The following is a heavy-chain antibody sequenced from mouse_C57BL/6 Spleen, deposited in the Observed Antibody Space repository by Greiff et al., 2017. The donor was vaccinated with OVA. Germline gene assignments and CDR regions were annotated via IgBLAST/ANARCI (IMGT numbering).Heavy chain of an antibody. CDR3: ARGPFITTVVGFDY. D-gene: IGHD1-1*01. CDR1: GYTFTSYW. CDR2: IDPSDSET. J-gene: IGHJ2*01. Sequence: VQLQQPGAELVRPGSSVKLSCKASGYTFTSYWMHWVKQRPIQGLEWIGNIDPSDSETHYNQKFKDKATLTVDKSSSTAYMQLSSLTSEDSAVYYCARGPFITTVVGFDYWGQGTTLTVSS. V-gene: IGHV1-52*01.